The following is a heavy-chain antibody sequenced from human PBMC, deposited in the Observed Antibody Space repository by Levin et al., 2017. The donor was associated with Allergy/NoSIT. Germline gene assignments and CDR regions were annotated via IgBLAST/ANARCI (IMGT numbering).Heavy chain of an antibody. CDR3: AKNSDYDVGATDY. CDR1: GFTFSDYF. CDR2: MSSGGDTI. J-gene: IGHJ4*02. D-gene: IGHD5-12*01. Sequence: LSLTCEASGFTFSDYFMSWIRQAPGKGLEWVSYMSSGGDTIFYSDSVKGRFTISRDNAKNSLYLQMSSLRAEDTAVYHCAKNSDYDVGATDYWGQGTLVTVSS. V-gene: IGHV3-11*01.